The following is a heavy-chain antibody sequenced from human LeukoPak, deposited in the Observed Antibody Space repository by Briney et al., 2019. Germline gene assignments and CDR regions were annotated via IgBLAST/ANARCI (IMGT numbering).Heavy chain of an antibody. CDR1: GFTFSSYV. V-gene: IGHV3-23*01. Sequence: GGSLRLSCVGSGFTFSSYVLTWVRQAPGKGLEWVSGISGGGGNAFYADSVKSRFTISRDISRSTLYLQLNSLRAEDTAVYFCARYGGDRVYFGLDVWGQGTTVTVSS. CDR2: ISGGGGNA. CDR3: ARYGGDRVYFGLDV. J-gene: IGHJ6*02. D-gene: IGHD2-21*01.